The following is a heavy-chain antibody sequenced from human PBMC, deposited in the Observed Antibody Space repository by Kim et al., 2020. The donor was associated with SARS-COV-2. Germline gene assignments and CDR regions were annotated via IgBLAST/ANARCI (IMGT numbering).Heavy chain of an antibody. V-gene: IGHV3-9*01. J-gene: IGHJ4*02. D-gene: IGHD3-10*01. CDR3: AKDSYYYGSGSRSFFDY. Sequence: VKGRFTISRDNAKNSLYLQMNSLRAEDTALYYCAKDSYYYGSGSRSFFDYWGQGTLVTVSS.